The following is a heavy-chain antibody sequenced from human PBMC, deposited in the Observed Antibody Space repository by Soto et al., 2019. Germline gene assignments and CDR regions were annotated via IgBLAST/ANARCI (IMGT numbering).Heavy chain of an antibody. D-gene: IGHD2-2*01. CDR3: ARVIQLLYDYYYGMDV. V-gene: IGHV4-59*12. J-gene: IGHJ6*02. CDR1: GGSINTYY. Sequence: TSETLSLTCAVSGGSINTYYWSWVRQPPGKGLEWIGNIHHSGSTNYNPSLNSRVTISIDTSKNKLSLWLNSVTAADTAVYYCARVIQLLYDYYYGMDVWGQGTTVTVSS. CDR2: IHHSGST.